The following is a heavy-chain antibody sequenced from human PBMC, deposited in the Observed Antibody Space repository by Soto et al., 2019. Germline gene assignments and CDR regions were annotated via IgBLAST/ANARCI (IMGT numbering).Heavy chain of an antibody. CDR3: ARVLRDSGVMITFGGVIG. CDR2: IYYSGST. D-gene: IGHD3-16*02. Sequence: QVQLQESGPGLVKPSETLSLTCTVSGGSVSSGSYYWSWIRQPPGKGLEWIGYIYYSGSTNYNPSLKSRVTISVDTSKNQFSLKLSSVTAADTAVYYCARVLRDSGVMITFGGVIGWGQGTLVTVSS. J-gene: IGHJ4*02. CDR1: GGSVSSGSYY. V-gene: IGHV4-61*01.